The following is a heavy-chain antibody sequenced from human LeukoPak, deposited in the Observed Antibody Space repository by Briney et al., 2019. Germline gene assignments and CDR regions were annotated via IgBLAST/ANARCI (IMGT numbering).Heavy chain of an antibody. J-gene: IGHJ4*02. Sequence: PGRSLRLSCTASGFTFGDSALTWVRQAPGKGLEWVGVIISKTYGETTAYAASVKGRFTISRDDSTSIAYLQMNSLKTEDTALYFCTTSGVSGYRYGYSYWGQGTLVTVSS. D-gene: IGHD5-18*01. CDR3: TTSGVSGYRYGYSY. CDR1: GFTFGDSA. CDR2: IISKTYGETT. V-gene: IGHV3-49*04.